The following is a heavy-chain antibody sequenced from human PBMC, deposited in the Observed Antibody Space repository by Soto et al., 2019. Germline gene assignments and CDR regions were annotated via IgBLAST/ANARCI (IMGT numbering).Heavy chain of an antibody. CDR3: ATVLPMVRGMDV. V-gene: IGHV1-24*01. J-gene: IGHJ6*02. D-gene: IGHD3-10*01. Sequence: ASVKVSCKVSGYTLTELSMHWVRQAPGKGLEWMGGFDPEDGETIYAQKFQGRVTLTEDTSTDTAYLELSSLRFEDTAVYYCATVLPMVRGMDVWGQGTTVTVSS. CDR2: FDPEDGET. CDR1: GYTLTELS.